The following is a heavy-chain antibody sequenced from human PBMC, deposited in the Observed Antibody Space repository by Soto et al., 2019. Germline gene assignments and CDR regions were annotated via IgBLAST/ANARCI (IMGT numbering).Heavy chain of an antibody. V-gene: IGHV3-23*01. CDR1: GFAFDTFA. J-gene: IGHJ4*02. CDR2: IVRSGDTT. Sequence: GGSLRLSCGASGFAFDTFAMSWLRQAPGKGLEWVSTIVRSGDTTYYADSVKGRFTISRDNSNNTLYLQMNSLRAEDTAVYYCAKDRTNIVATTRLDYWGQGTLVTVSS. CDR3: AKDRTNIVATTRLDY. D-gene: IGHD5-12*01.